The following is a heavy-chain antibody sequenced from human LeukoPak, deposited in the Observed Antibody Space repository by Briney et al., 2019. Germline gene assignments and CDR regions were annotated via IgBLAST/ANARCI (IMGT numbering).Heavy chain of an antibody. CDR3: ARSGVEQWLVPYYYYYGMDV. CDR2: INPNSGGT. CDR1: GYTFTGNY. J-gene: IGHJ6*02. V-gene: IGHV1-2*04. D-gene: IGHD6-19*01. Sequence: ASVKVSCKASGYTFTGNYIHWVRQAPGQGLEWMGWINPNSGGTNYAQKFQGWVTMTRDTSISTAYMELSRLRSDDTAVYYCARSGVEQWLVPYYYYYGMDVWGQGTTVTVSS.